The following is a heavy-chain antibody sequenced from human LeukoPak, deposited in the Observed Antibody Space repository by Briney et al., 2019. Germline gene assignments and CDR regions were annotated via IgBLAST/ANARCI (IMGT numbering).Heavy chain of an antibody. CDR3: ARYYDGSGSPRFDP. Sequence: SETLSLTCTVSGDSISSGYYWGWIRPPPARGLEWIGSIHHSGSAYYNPSLKSRVTISVDTSKNQFSLKLSSVTAADTAVHYCARYYDGSGSPRFDPWGQGTLVTVSS. CDR2: IHHSGSA. V-gene: IGHV4-38-2*02. D-gene: IGHD3-22*01. J-gene: IGHJ5*02. CDR1: GDSISSGYY.